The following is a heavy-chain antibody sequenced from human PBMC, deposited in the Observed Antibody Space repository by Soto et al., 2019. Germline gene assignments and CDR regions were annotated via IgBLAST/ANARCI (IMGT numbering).Heavy chain of an antibody. J-gene: IGHJ4*02. D-gene: IGHD4-17*01. CDR1: GGSVTNSSYY. V-gene: IGHV4-39*01. Sequence: SETLSLTCTVSGGSVTNSSYYWGWIRQSPGKGLEWIGSVCYRGRSYSKSSVKSRVTISVDTSKNRFSLSLNSVTASDTAVYFCVSQRTTVPTQAYFDYWGPGALVTVS. CDR2: VCYRGRS. CDR3: VSQRTTVPTQAYFDY.